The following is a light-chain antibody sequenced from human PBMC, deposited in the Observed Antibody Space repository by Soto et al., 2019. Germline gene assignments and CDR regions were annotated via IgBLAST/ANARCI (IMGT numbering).Light chain of an antibody. Sequence: QSALTQPASVSGSPGQSITISCTGTSSDVGAYNYVSWYQQHPGKAPKFLIYEVNNRPSGVSDRFSGSKSGNTASPAISALQADDEADYYCASYTRGGTYVFGTGTKLPVL. J-gene: IGLJ1*01. CDR3: ASYTRGGTYV. V-gene: IGLV2-14*01. CDR2: EVN. CDR1: SSDVGAYNY.